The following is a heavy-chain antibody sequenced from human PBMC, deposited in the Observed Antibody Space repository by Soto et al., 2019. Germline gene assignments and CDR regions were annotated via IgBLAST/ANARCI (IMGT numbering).Heavy chain of an antibody. CDR3: ARGWLGPDV. V-gene: IGHV3-74*01. D-gene: IGHD5-18*01. CDR2: IDNAGTDS. CDR1: GFTFSGRS. Sequence: EVQLVESGGGLVQPGGSLRLSCAASGFTFSGRSMHWVRQAPGKGLVWVSGIDNAGTDSTYADSVKGRFTSSRDNAKNTLYLQMHSLRVEDTAVYYCARGWLGPDVWGKGTTVSVSS. J-gene: IGHJ6*04.